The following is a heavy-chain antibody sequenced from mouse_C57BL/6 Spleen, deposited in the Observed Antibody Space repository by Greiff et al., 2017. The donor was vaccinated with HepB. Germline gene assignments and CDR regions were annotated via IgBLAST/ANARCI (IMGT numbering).Heavy chain of an antibody. Sequence: VQLVESGAELVKPGASVKMSCKASGYTFTSYWITWVKQRPGQGLEWIGDIYPGSGSTNYNEKFKSKATLTVDTSSSTAYMQLSSLTSEDSAVYYCARDVYGSVDYWGQGTTLTVSS. D-gene: IGHD1-1*01. V-gene: IGHV1-55*01. CDR3: ARDVYGSVDY. CDR2: IYPGSGST. CDR1: GYTFTSYW. J-gene: IGHJ2*01.